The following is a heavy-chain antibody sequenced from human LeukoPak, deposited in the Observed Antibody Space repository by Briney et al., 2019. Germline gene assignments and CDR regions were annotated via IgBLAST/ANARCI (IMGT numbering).Heavy chain of an antibody. J-gene: IGHJ5*02. CDR3: AREVSPSSWFPQGWFDP. CDR1: GDNVSSNTAA. D-gene: IGHD6-19*01. CDR2: TYYRSKWYN. V-gene: IGHV6-1*01. Sequence: TSQTLSLTCAISGDNVSSNTAAWSWIRQSPSRGLEWLGRTYYRSKWYNSYAESVKSRITINPDTSKNQFSLQLNSVTPEDTALYYCAREVSPSSWFPQGWFDPWGQGTLVTVSS.